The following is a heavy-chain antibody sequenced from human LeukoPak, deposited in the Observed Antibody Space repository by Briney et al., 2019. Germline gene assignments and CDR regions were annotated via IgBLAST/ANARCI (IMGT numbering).Heavy chain of an antibody. D-gene: IGHD2-15*01. CDR1: GFTFSSYW. CDR3: ARGPMLSSGGSCLFDY. Sequence: PGGSLRLSCAASGFTFSSYWMRWVRQAPGKGLEWVANVKQDGSEKYYVDSVKGRFTISRDNAKNSLYLQMNNLRAEDTAVYYCARGPMLSSGGSCLFDYWGQGTLVTVSS. CDR2: VKQDGSEK. J-gene: IGHJ4*02. V-gene: IGHV3-7*01.